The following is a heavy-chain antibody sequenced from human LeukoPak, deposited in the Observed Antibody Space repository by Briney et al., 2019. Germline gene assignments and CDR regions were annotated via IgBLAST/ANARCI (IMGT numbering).Heavy chain of an antibody. CDR1: GFTFSNYW. CDR2: INQDGSEE. D-gene: IGHD5-12*01. Sequence: GGSLRLSCAASGFTFSNYWMTWVRQAPGKGLEWVAHINQDGSEEHYMDSAKARFTISRDNAKNSLSLQMDSLRAEDTAVYYCVRDGGVSGYDLLDYWGQGTLVTVSS. J-gene: IGHJ4*02. CDR3: VRDGGVSGYDLLDY. V-gene: IGHV3-7*01.